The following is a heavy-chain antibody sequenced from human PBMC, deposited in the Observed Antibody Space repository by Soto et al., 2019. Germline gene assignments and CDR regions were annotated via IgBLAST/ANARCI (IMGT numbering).Heavy chain of an antibody. D-gene: IGHD6-19*01. CDR2: INHSGST. V-gene: IGHV4-34*01. CDR1: GGSFSGYY. CDR3: ARGQWLALDY. Sequence: SETLSLTCAVYGGSFSGYYWSWIRQPPGKGLEWIGEINHSGSTNYNPSLKSRVTMSVDKSKNQFSLILNSVTAADTAVYYCARGQWLALDYWGQGTLVTVSS. J-gene: IGHJ4*02.